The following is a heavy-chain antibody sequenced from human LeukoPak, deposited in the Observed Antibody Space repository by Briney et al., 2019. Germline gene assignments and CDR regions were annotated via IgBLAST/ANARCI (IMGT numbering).Heavy chain of an antibody. CDR3: AKDQRYSSGWYY. Sequence: QPGGSLRLSCAASGFTFSSYAMSWAGQAPGKGLEWVSAISGSGGSTYYADSVKGRFTISRDNSKNTLYLQMNSLRAEDTAVYYCAKDQRYSSGWYYWGQGTLVTVSS. CDR2: ISGSGGST. V-gene: IGHV3-23*01. J-gene: IGHJ4*02. D-gene: IGHD6-19*01. CDR1: GFTFSSYA.